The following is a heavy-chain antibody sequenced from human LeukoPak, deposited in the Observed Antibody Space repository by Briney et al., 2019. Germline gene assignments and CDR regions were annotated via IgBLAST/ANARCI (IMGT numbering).Heavy chain of an antibody. CDR1: GYSISSGYC. CDR2: IYHSGST. Sequence: SETLSLTCAVSGYSISSGYCWGWIRQPPGKGLEWIGSIYHSGSTYYNPSLKSRVTISVDTSKNQFSLKLSSVTAADTAVYYCARKYSSYFAPWGQGTLVTVSS. J-gene: IGHJ5*02. V-gene: IGHV4-38-2*01. D-gene: IGHD6-6*01. CDR3: ARKYSSYFAP.